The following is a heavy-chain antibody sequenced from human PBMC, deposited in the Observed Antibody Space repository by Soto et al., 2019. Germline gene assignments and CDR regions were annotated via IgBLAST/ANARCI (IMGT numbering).Heavy chain of an antibody. CDR1: GFSFSSYD. D-gene: IGHD3-3*01. J-gene: IGHJ4*02. V-gene: IGHV3-23*01. CDR3: AKDGRVIFGVVNSDY. Sequence: GVSLRLSCVVSGFSFSSYDMSWVRQAPGKGLEWVSSVSASGDSTYYADSVRGRFTISRDNSKNTLYMQMNSLRVEDTAIYYCAKDGRVIFGVVNSDYWGQATLVTVSS. CDR2: VSASGDST.